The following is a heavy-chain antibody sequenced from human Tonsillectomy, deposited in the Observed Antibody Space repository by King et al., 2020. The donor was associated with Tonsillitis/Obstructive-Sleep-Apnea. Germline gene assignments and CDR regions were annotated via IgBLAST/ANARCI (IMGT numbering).Heavy chain of an antibody. D-gene: IGHD7-27*01. CDR2: VYYSGST. CDR3: ARTFRTGGFWYFDL. J-gene: IGHJ2*01. V-gene: IGHV4-31*03. Sequence: QLQESGPGLVKPSQTLSFTCTVSSGSISNGAYYWSWIRQHPGKGLEWIGYVYYSGSTYYNSSLKSRLTISVDTSKKHFSLKLSSVTAADTAVYYCARTFRTGGFWYFDLWGRGTLVTVSS. CDR1: SGSISNGAYY.